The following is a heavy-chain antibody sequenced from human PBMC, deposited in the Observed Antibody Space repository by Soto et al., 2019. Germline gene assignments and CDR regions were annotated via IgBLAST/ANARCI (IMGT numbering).Heavy chain of an antibody. V-gene: IGHV1-18*01. J-gene: IGHJ6*03. CDR2: ISAYNGNT. Sequence: SVKGACNASGYTFTSYGSSWLRQAPGQGLEWMGWISAYNGNTNYAQKFQGRVTMTRNTSISTAYMELSSLRSEDTAVYYCARDLEYYDFWSGYKSYYMDVWGKGTTVTVSS. CDR3: ARDLEYYDFWSGYKSYYMDV. D-gene: IGHD3-3*01. CDR1: GYTFTSYG.